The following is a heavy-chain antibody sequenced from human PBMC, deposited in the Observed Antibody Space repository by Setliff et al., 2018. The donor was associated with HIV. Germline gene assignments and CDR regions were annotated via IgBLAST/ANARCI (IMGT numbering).Heavy chain of an antibody. D-gene: IGHD3-22*01. CDR3: VRSLSGNSSTYYWAFDF. J-gene: IGHJ4*02. Sequence: GESLKISCVTSGFTFTSHGMNWVRLRPGKGLEWVASISGSGTYTHYADSVRGRFTVSRDNAKNSLWLQLDSLKVEDTALYFCVRSLSGNSSTYYWAFDFWGQGAPVTVSS. CDR2: ISGSGTYT. CDR1: GFTFTSHG. V-gene: IGHV3-21*01.